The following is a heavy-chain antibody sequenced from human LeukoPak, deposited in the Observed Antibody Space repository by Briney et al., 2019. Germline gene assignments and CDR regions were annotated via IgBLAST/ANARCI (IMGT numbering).Heavy chain of an antibody. CDR1: GVSITNSDYY. D-gene: IGHD2-21*02. V-gene: IGHV4-39*01. Sequence: SETLSLTCTVSGVSITNSDYYWVWIRQPPGRGLEWIGSMYQSGSTYYSPPLESRVSVSLDTSKNQVSLQLRSVTAADTAVYFCARHGVRDWYKGIYYSGMDVWGQGTTVTVSS. J-gene: IGHJ6*02. CDR3: ARHGVRDWYKGIYYSGMDV. CDR2: MYQSGST.